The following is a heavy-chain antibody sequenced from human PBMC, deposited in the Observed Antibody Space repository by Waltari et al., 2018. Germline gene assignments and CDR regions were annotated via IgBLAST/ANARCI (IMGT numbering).Heavy chain of an antibody. CDR2: ISSSSSYI. CDR3: ARGSGITGTRGY. D-gene: IGHD1-7*01. V-gene: IGHV3-21*01. J-gene: IGHJ4*02. Sequence: EVQLVESGGGLVKPGGSLRLSCAASGFTFSSYSMNWVRQARGKGLEWVSSISSSSSYIYYADSVKGRFTISRDNAKNSLYLQMNSLRAEDTAVYYCARGSGITGTRGYWGQGTLVTVSS. CDR1: GFTFSSYS.